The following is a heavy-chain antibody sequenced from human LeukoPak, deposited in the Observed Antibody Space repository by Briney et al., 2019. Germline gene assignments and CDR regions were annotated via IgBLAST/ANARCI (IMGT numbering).Heavy chain of an antibody. CDR2: SSSSGSGGNT. V-gene: IGHV3-23*01. J-gene: IGHJ2*01. CDR1: GVTLSNYA. Sequence: GGSLRLSCVASGVTLSNYAMSWARQAPGKGLEWVSGSSSSGSGGNTYYADSVKGRFTISRDSSRNTLFLHMNTLRAEDTAIYYCAKDRTVGASYWYFDLWGRGTLVTVSS. CDR3: AKDRTVGASYWYFDL. D-gene: IGHD1-26*01.